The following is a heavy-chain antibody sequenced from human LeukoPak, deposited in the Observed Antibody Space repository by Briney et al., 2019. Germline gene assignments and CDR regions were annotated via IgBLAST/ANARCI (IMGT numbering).Heavy chain of an antibody. D-gene: IGHD2-2*01. V-gene: IGHV1-69*13. CDR2: IIPIFGTT. Sequence: SVKVSCKASGYTFTSYDINWVRQATGQGLEWVGGIIPIFGTTYYAQKFQGRVTITADESTSIAYMELSSLRSDDTAVYYCAREDCTSTSCYNWFHPWGQGTLVTVSS. J-gene: IGHJ5*02. CDR3: AREDCTSTSCYNWFHP. CDR1: GYTFTSYD.